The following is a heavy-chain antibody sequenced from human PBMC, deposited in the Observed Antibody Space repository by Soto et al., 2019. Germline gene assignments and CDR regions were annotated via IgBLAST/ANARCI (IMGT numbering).Heavy chain of an antibody. V-gene: IGHV1-69*05. Sequence: QVQLVQSGAEVKKPGSSVKVSCKASGGTFSSYAISWVRQAPGQGLEWMGGIIPIFGTANYAQKFQGRVTSAXXEXTTXAYMELSSLRSEDTAVYYCAREPAPRGHWEGGLDYWGQGTLVTGSS. CDR2: IIPIFGTA. CDR3: AREPAPRGHWEGGLDY. CDR1: GGTFSSYA. J-gene: IGHJ4*02. D-gene: IGHD1-26*01.